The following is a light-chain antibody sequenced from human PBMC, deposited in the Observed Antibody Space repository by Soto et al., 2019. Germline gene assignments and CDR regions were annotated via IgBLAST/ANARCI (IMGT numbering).Light chain of an antibody. CDR1: QSVSSNY. Sequence: EIVLTQSPGTLSLSPGERATLSCRASQSVSSNYVVWYQQKPGQAPMLLIYGASSRATGIPDRFSGSGSGTDFNLNISRLEPDDFAVYYCQQYGHSPFTFGPGTKVDIK. CDR3: QQYGHSPFT. J-gene: IGKJ3*01. V-gene: IGKV3-20*01. CDR2: GAS.